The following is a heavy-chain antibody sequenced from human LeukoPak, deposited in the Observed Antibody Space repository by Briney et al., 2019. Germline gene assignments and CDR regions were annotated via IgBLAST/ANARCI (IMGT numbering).Heavy chain of an antibody. CDR2: IYQSGNT. CDR3: ARATYGSGSYYVVNFDY. V-gene: IGHV4-59*01. CDR1: GDSIRNFY. J-gene: IGHJ4*02. Sequence: SETLSLTCTVSGDSIRNFYWNWIRQSPGKGLEWIGYIYQSGNTNYYPSLKSRLTMSIDTSKNQFSLNLNSVTAADTAVYYCARATYGSGSYYVVNFDYWGQGTLVTVSS. D-gene: IGHD3-10*01.